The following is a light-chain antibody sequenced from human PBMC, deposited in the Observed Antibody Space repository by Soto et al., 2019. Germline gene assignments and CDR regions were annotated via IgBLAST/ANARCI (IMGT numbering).Light chain of an antibody. CDR3: QQYNSYPT. CDR2: NAS. Sequence: DIQMTQSPSTLSASVGDRVTITCRASQSISSGLAWYQQKPGKAPKLLIYNASSLESGVPSRFSGSGSGTEFTLTISSLQPDDFATYYCQQYNSYPTFGQGTKVEIK. V-gene: IGKV1-5*03. J-gene: IGKJ1*01. CDR1: QSISSG.